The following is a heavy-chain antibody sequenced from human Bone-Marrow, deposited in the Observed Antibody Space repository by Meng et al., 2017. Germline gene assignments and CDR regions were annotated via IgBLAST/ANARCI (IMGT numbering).Heavy chain of an antibody. CDR2: ISYDGSNK. CDR1: GFTFSSYA. Sequence: GGSLRLSCAASGFTFSSYAMHWVRQAPGKGLEWVAVISYDGSNKYYADSVKGRFTISRDNSKNTLYLQMNSLRAEDTAVYYCAREPIPIAVAGYFDYWGQGTLVTVSS. V-gene: IGHV3-30*01. CDR3: AREPIPIAVAGYFDY. D-gene: IGHD6-19*01. J-gene: IGHJ4*02.